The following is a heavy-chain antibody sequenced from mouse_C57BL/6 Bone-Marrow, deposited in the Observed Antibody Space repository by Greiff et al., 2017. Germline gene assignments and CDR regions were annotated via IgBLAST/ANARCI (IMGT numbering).Heavy chain of an antibody. CDR3: ARYYYGSSHYYAMDY. CDR1: GFSLSTFGMG. CDR2: IWWDDDK. D-gene: IGHD1-1*01. J-gene: IGHJ4*01. Sequence: ESGPGILQPSQTLSLSCSFSGFSLSTFGMGVGWIRQPSGKGLEWLAHIWWDDDKYYNPALKSRLTISKDTSKNQVFLKIANVDTADTATYYCARYYYGSSHYYAMDYWGQGTSVTVSS. V-gene: IGHV8-8*01.